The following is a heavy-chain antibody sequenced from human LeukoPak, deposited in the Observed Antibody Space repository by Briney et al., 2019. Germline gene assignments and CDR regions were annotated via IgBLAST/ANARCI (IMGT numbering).Heavy chain of an antibody. CDR3: AKKYSTGLDP. CDR2: IKQDGSEK. V-gene: IGHV3-7*03. Sequence: WGSLRLSCAASGFTFSSYWMSWVRQAPGKGLEWVANIKQDGSEKYYVDSVKGRFTISRDNSKNTLFLQMNSLRAEDTAVYYCAKKYSTGLDPWGQGTLVTVSS. D-gene: IGHD2/OR15-2a*01. J-gene: IGHJ5*02. CDR1: GFTFSSYW.